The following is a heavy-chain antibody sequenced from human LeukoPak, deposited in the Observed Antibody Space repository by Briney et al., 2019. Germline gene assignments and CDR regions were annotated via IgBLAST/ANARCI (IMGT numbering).Heavy chain of an antibody. CDR2: IYCSGST. CDR1: GGSISSSSYY. D-gene: IGHD2-15*01. Sequence: SETLSLTCTVSGGSISSSSYYWGWIRQPPGKGLEWIGSIYCSGSTYYNPSLKSRVTISVDTSKNQFSLKLSSVTAADTAVYYCARLMVVAARGFDYWGQGTLVTVSS. J-gene: IGHJ4*02. CDR3: ARLMVVAARGFDY. V-gene: IGHV4-39*01.